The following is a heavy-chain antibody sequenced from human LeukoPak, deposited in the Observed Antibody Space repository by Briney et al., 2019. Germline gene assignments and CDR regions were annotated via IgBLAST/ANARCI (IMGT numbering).Heavy chain of an antibody. Sequence: PGGSLRLSCAASGFTFSSYAMSWVRQAPGKGLEWVSAISGSGGSTYYADSVKGRFTISRDNSKNTLYLQMNSLRAEDTAVYYCAIRRGCSSTSCRFNWFDPWGQGTLVTVSS. J-gene: IGHJ5*02. CDR3: AIRRGCSSTSCRFNWFDP. D-gene: IGHD2-2*01. V-gene: IGHV3-23*01. CDR1: GFTFSSYA. CDR2: ISGSGGST.